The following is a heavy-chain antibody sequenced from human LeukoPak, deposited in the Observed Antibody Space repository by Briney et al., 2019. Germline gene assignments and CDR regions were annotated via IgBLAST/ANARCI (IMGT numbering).Heavy chain of an antibody. V-gene: IGHV1-58*01. CDR2: IVVGSGNT. Sequence: SVKVSCKASGFTFTSSAVQWVRQARGQRLEWIGWIVVGSGNTNYAQKFQGSRLTLTRDTSTSTVFMELSSLRSEDTAVYYCARGRGVHDSHTYDYFDYWGQGSLVTVSS. CDR3: ARGRGVHDSHTYDYFDY. J-gene: IGHJ4*02. D-gene: IGHD3-22*01. CDR1: GFTFTSSA.